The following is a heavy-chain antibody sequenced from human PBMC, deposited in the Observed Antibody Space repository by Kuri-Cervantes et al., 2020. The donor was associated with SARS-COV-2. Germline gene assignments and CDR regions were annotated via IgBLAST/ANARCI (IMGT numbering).Heavy chain of an antibody. CDR3: ARGGVDPFDY. CDR2: IYYSGST. J-gene: IGHJ4*02. CDR1: GGSFSSHY. D-gene: IGHD3-10*01. Sequence: SETLSLTCAVYGGSFSSHYWSWIRQPPGKGLEWIGYIYYSGSTNYNPSLKSRVTISVDTSKNQFSLKLSSVTAADTAVYYCARGGVDPFDYWGQGTLVTVSS. V-gene: IGHV4-59*11.